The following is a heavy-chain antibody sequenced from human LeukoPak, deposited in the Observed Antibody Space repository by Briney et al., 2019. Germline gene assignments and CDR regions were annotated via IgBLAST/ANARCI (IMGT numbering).Heavy chain of an antibody. Sequence: GESLKISCKGSGYSFTSYWIGWVRQMPGKGLEWMGIIYPGDSDTRYSPSFQGQVTISADKSITTAYLQWSSLKASDTAMYYCARPNITSYYDSRGYDAFDVWGQGTMVTVSS. J-gene: IGHJ3*01. CDR2: IYPGDSDT. V-gene: IGHV5-51*01. D-gene: IGHD3-22*01. CDR1: GYSFTSYW. CDR3: ARPNITSYYDSRGYDAFDV.